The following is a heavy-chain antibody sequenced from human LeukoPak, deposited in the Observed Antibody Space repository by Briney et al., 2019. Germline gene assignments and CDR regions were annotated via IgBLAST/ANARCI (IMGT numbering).Heavy chain of an antibody. CDR3: ARRMVATYNWFDP. Sequence: SDTLSLTCTVSGVSISSYSWSWIRQPPGKGLEWIGYIYPSGSTNYNPSLKSRVTISLDTSKNQFSLKLSSVTAADTAVYYCARRMVATYNWFDPWGQGILVTVSS. CDR2: IYPSGST. V-gene: IGHV4-4*09. J-gene: IGHJ5*02. D-gene: IGHD4/OR15-4a*01. CDR1: GVSISSYS.